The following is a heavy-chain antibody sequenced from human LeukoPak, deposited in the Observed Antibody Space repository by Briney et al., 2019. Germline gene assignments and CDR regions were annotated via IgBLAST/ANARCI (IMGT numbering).Heavy chain of an antibody. CDR3: ARAEYYYFDY. J-gene: IGHJ4*02. CDR2: IYTTGNT. D-gene: IGHD2/OR15-2a*01. CDR1: GGSISSYY. Sequence: PSETLSLTCIVSGGSISSYYWSWIRQPAGKGLEWIGRIYTTGNTNYNPSLKSRVTMSIDTSKKQFSLKLSSVTAADTAVYYCARAEYYYFDYWGQGTLVTVSS. V-gene: IGHV4-4*07.